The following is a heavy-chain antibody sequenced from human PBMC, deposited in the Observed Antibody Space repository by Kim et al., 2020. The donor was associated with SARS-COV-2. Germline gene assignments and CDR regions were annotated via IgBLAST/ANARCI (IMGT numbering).Heavy chain of an antibody. V-gene: IGHV4-34*01. CDR2: INHSGST. Sequence: SETLSLTCAVYGGSFSGYYWSWIRQPPGKGLEWIGEINHSGSTNYNPSLKSRVTISVDTSKNQFSLKLSSVTAADTAVYYCARYSPYSSSSSAFDIWGQGTMVTVSS. CDR3: ARYSPYSSSSSAFDI. J-gene: IGHJ3*02. D-gene: IGHD6-13*01. CDR1: GGSFSGYY.